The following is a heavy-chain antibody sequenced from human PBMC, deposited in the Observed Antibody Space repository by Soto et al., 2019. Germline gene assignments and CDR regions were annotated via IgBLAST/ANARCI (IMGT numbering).Heavy chain of an antibody. Sequence: QVQLVQSGAEVKKPGASVKVSCKASGYTFTSFGITWVRQALGQGLEWLGWSSPYNGNTHYVQKFQGRVTMTTDTSXXTXYXXRRSLRSDDTAVYYCARGGLGYCSGGSCPQNWFDPWGQGTLVTVSS. CDR2: SSPYNGNT. CDR1: GYTFTSFG. CDR3: ARGGLGYCSGGSCPQNWFDP. V-gene: IGHV1-18*01. J-gene: IGHJ5*02. D-gene: IGHD2-15*01.